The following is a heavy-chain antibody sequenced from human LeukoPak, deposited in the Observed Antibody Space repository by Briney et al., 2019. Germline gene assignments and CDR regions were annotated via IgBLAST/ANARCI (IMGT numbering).Heavy chain of an antibody. CDR1: GGSISSYY. J-gene: IGHJ4*02. CDR3: ARDLKRGVAVAGDFDY. D-gene: IGHD6-19*01. V-gene: IGHV4-4*07. CDR2: IYTSGCT. Sequence: SETLSLTCTVSGGSISSYYWSWIRQPAGKGLEWIGRIYTSGCTNYNPSLKSRVTMSVDTSKNQFSLKLSSVTAADTAVYYCARDLKRGVAVAGDFDYWGQGTLVTVSS.